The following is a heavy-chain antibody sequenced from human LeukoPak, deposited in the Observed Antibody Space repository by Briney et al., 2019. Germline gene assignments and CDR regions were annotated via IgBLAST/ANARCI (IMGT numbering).Heavy chain of an antibody. CDR1: GGSFSGYY. CDR2: INHSGST. Sequence: SETLSLTCAVYGGSFSGYYWSWIRQPPGKGLEWIGEINHSGSTNYNPSLKSRVTISVDTSKNQFSLMLSFVTAADTAVYYCARDVNYYDSSGYPLPWGQGTLVTVSS. D-gene: IGHD3-22*01. CDR3: ARDVNYYDSSGYPLP. V-gene: IGHV4-34*01. J-gene: IGHJ5*02.